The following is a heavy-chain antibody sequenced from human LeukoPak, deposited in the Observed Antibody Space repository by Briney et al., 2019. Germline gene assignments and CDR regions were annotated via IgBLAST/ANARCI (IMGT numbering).Heavy chain of an antibody. Sequence: PGESLRLSCAASGFTFSNFAMRWVRQAPGKGLEWVSAISDSGGSTDYADSVKGRFTISRDNSKNTFYLQMNSLRAEDTAVYYCVGYHSESPAPWGQGTLVTVSS. J-gene: IGHJ5*02. CDR3: VGYHSESPAP. CDR2: ISDSGGST. D-gene: IGHD3-10*01. V-gene: IGHV3-23*01. CDR1: GFTFSNFA.